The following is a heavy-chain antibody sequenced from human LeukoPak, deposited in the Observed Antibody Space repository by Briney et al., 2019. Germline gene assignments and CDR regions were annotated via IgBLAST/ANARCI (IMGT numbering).Heavy chain of an antibody. J-gene: IGHJ5*02. V-gene: IGHV4-39*07. CDR2: IYYSGST. Sequence: PSETLSLTCTVSGGSISSSSYYWGWIRQPPGKGLEWIGSIYYSGSTYYNPSLKSRVTISVDTSKNQFSLKLSSVTAADTAVYYCARDTGSGYYGSGSYYKGARLNWFDPWGQGTLVTVSS. CDR1: GGSISSSSYY. D-gene: IGHD3-10*01. CDR3: ARDTGSGYYGSGSYYKGARLNWFDP.